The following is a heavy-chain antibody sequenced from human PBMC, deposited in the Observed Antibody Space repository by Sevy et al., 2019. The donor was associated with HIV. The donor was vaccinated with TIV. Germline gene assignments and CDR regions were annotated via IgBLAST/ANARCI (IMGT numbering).Heavy chain of an antibody. J-gene: IGHJ4*02. CDR3: ARDGGGDYFDY. D-gene: IGHD3-10*01. CDR1: GFSFSRYA. V-gene: IGHV3-30*04. Sequence: GGSLRLSCEASGFSFSRYAMPWVRQAPGKGLEWLTVISYDGRNEYYVDSVKGRFTISRDNSKNTLYLQMNSLRPEDTAIYYCARDGGGDYFDYWGQGTLVTVSS. CDR2: ISYDGRNE.